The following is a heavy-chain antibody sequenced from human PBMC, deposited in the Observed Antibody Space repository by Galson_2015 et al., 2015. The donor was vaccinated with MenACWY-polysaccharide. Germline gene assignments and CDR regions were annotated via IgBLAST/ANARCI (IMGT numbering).Heavy chain of an antibody. CDR1: GFNFGGNG. D-gene: IGHD6-13*01. CDR2: IRNDERK. J-gene: IGHJ4*02. CDR3: ARNPSRLDIAAASH. Sequence: SLRLSCAGSGFNFGGNGLHWVCQAPGKGLEWVALIRNDERKHYTDAVKGRFTISRDNSKNTLYLQMNSLRPEDTAVYYCARNPSRLDIAAASHWGQGTLVTVSS. V-gene: IGHV3-30*02.